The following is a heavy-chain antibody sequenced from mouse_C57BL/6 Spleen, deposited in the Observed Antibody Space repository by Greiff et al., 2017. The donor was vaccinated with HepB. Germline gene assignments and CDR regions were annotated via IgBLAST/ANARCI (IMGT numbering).Heavy chain of an antibody. J-gene: IGHJ4*01. V-gene: IGHV5-17*01. CDR3: ARYRDNYAMDY. CDR1: GFTFSDYG. D-gene: IGHD3-3*01. CDR2: ISSGSSTI. Sequence: EVKLVESGGGLVKPGGSLKLSCAASGFTFSDYGMHWVRQAPEKGLEWVAYISSGSSTIYYADTVKGRFTISRDNAKNTLFLQMTSLRSEDTAMYYCARYRDNYAMDYWGQGTSVTVSS.